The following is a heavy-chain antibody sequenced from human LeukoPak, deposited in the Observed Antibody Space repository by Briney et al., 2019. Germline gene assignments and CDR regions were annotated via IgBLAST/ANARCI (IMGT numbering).Heavy chain of an antibody. CDR1: GFTFSNYS. Sequence: GGSLRLSCAASGFTFSNYSMNWVRQAPGKGLEWVSYIRSSSGTLYYADSVKGRFTISRDNAKNSLYLQMNSLRAEDTAVYYCARDRRGYGDFDYWGQGTLVTVSS. D-gene: IGHD4-17*01. CDR3: ARDRRGYGDFDY. V-gene: IGHV3-48*01. J-gene: IGHJ4*02. CDR2: IRSSSGTL.